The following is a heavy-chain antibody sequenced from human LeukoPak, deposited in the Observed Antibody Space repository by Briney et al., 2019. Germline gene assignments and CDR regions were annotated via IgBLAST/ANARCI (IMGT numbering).Heavy chain of an antibody. CDR3: AKDIVVVPAAILGYFDY. J-gene: IGHJ4*02. Sequence: GGSLRLSCAASGFTFSSYGMSWVRQAPGKGLEWVSAISGSGGSTYYADSVKGRFTISRDNSKNTLYLQMNSLRAEDTAVYYCAKDIVVVPAAILGYFDYWGQGTLVTVSS. CDR2: ISGSGGST. D-gene: IGHD2-2*01. CDR1: GFTFSSYG. V-gene: IGHV3-23*01.